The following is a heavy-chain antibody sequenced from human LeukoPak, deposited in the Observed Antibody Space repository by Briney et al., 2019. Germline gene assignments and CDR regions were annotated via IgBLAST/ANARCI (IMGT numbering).Heavy chain of an antibody. V-gene: IGHV3-7*01. Sequence: GGSLRLSCAAPGFAFSDHWMIWVRQAPGKGLEWVANINQDESKKYYVDSVEGRFTISRGNAKNSVYLQMNSLRAEDTALYYCALSTYSSSPSWGQGTLVSVSS. CDR2: INQDESKK. D-gene: IGHD6-6*01. CDR1: GFAFSDHW. CDR3: ALSTYSSSPS. J-gene: IGHJ5*02.